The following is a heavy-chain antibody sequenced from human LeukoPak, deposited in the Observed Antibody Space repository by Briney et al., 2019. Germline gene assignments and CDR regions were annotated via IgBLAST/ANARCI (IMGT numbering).Heavy chain of an antibody. D-gene: IGHD1-26*01. Sequence: ETLSLTCTVSGGSISSYYWSWIRQPPGKGLEWVSSISSSSSYIYYADSVKGRFTISRDNAKNSLYLQMSSLRAEDTAVYYCARDGLSSGSYDYWGQGTLVTVSS. V-gene: IGHV3-21*01. J-gene: IGHJ4*02. CDR3: ARDGLSSGSYDY. CDR1: GGSISSYY. CDR2: ISSSSSYI.